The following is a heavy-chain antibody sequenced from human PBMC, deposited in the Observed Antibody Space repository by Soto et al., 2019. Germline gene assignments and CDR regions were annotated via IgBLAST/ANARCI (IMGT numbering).Heavy chain of an antibody. V-gene: IGHV4-39*01. CDR1: GVSISSSSYY. CDR2: IYYSGST. J-gene: IGHJ6*02. Sequence: SETLSLTCTFSGVSISSSSYYWGWIRQPPGKGLEWIGSIYYSGSTYYNPSLKSRVTISVDTSKNQFSLKLSSVTAADTAVYYCARRYDFWSGYFSPDYYYGMDVWGQGTTVTVSS. D-gene: IGHD3-3*01. CDR3: ARRYDFWSGYFSPDYYYGMDV.